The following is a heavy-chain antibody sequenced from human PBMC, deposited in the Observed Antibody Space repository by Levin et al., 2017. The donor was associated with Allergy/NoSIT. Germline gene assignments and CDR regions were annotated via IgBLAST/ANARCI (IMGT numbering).Heavy chain of an antibody. J-gene: IGHJ4*02. Sequence: PGGSLRLSCAASGFTFSNYWMNWVRQAPGKGLEWVANIKQDGSEKYYVDSVKGRFTISRDNAKNSLYLQMNSLRVEDTAVYYCARDIWRGMATIGDFDYWGQGTLVTVSS. V-gene: IGHV3-7*01. CDR3: ARDIWRGMATIGDFDY. CDR1: GFTFSNYW. CDR2: IKQDGSEK. D-gene: IGHD5-24*01.